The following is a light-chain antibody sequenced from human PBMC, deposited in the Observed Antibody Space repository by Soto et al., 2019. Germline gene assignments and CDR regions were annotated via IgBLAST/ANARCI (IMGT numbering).Light chain of an antibody. J-gene: IGKJ2*01. Sequence: DIPMTQSPASLSASVGDRVTISCRASQTVNDYLNWYQQHSGKAPKALIYEAATWESGVPSRFSGSGYGTDFTLTISNRQPEDFATYYCQQTYNMPYTFGQGTKLEI. CDR3: QQTYNMPYT. V-gene: IGKV1-39*01. CDR1: QTVNDY. CDR2: EAA.